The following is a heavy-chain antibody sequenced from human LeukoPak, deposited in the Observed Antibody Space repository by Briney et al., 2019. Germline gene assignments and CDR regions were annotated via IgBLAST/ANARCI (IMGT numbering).Heavy chain of an antibody. J-gene: IGHJ4*02. V-gene: IGHV1-69*05. D-gene: IGHD3-22*01. CDR1: GGTFSSYA. Sequence: SVKVSCKASGGTFSSYAISWVRQAPGQGLEWMGGIIPIFGTANYAQKFQGRVTITTDESTSTAYMELSSLRSEDTAVYYCATGKVVHETYYYDSSGYYHDYWGQGTLVTVSS. CDR3: ATGKVVHETYYYDSSGYYHDY. CDR2: IIPIFGTA.